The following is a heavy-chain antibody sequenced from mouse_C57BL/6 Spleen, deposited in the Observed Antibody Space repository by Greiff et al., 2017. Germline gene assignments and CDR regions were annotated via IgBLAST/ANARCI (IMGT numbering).Heavy chain of an antibody. CDR1: GYTFTSYW. D-gene: IGHD2-3*01. J-gene: IGHJ4*01. Sequence: QVQLKQPGAELVKPGASVKLSCKASGYTFTSYWMHWVKQRPGQGLEWIGLIHPNSGSTNYNEKFKSKATLTVDKSSSTAYMQLRSLTSEDSAVYYCARWDGPLAMDYWGQGTSVTVSS. V-gene: IGHV1-64*01. CDR3: ARWDGPLAMDY. CDR2: IHPNSGST.